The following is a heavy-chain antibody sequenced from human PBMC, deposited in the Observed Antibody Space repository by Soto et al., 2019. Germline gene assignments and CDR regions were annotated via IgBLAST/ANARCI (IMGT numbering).Heavy chain of an antibody. CDR1: GYSFTSYW. V-gene: IGHV5-51*01. J-gene: IGHJ4*02. CDR3: ARHEGYYGSPAAGLFDY. D-gene: IGHD3-10*01. Sequence: EVQLVQSGAEVKKPGESLKISCKGSGYSFTSYWIGWVRQIPGEGLAWMGIIYPGDSDTRYSPSFQGQVSTSADQSIITAYLQWSSLKASDTAMYYCARHEGYYGSPAAGLFDYWGQGTLVTVSS. CDR2: IYPGDSDT.